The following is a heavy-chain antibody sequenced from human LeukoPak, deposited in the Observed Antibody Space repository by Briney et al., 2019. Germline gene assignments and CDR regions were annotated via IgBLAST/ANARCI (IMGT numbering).Heavy chain of an antibody. V-gene: IGHV1-2*06. CDR3: ARVRLLTMIVVDLDY. CDR2: INPNSGGT. D-gene: IGHD3-22*01. Sequence: ASVKVSCKASGYTFTGYYMHWVRQAPGQGLEWMGRINPNSGGTNYAQKFQGRVTMTRDTSISTAYMELSRLRSDDTAVYYCARVRLLTMIVVDLDYWGQGTLVTVSS. J-gene: IGHJ4*02. CDR1: GYTFTGYY.